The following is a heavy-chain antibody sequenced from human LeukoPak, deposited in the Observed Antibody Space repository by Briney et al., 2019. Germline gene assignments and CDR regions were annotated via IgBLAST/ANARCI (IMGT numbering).Heavy chain of an antibody. J-gene: IGHJ6*02. V-gene: IGHV3-48*02. CDR3: ARDRYCSGGSCYRYYYYYGMDV. D-gene: IGHD2-15*01. Sequence: QTGGPLRLSCAASGFTFSSYSMNWVRQAPGKGLEWVSYISSSSTIYYADSVKGRFTISRDNAKNSLYLQMNSLRDEDTAVYYCARDRYCSGGSCYRYYYYYGMDVWGQGTTVTVSS. CDR2: ISSSSTI. CDR1: GFTFSSYS.